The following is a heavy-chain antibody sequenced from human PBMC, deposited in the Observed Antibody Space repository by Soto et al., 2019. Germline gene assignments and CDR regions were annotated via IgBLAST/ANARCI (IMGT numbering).Heavy chain of an antibody. Sequence: SVKVSCKASGGTFSSYAISWVRQAPGQGLEWMGGIIPIFGTANYAQKFQGRVTITADKSTSTAYMELSSLRSEDTAVYYCARGIVVVVAATQGYYYYGMDVWGQGTTVTVSS. V-gene: IGHV1-69*06. J-gene: IGHJ6*02. CDR1: GGTFSSYA. CDR2: IIPIFGTA. CDR3: ARGIVVVVAATQGYYYYGMDV. D-gene: IGHD2-15*01.